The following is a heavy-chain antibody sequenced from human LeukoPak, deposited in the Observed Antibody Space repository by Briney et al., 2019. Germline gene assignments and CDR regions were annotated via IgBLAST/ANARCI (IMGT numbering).Heavy chain of an antibody. CDR3: ARGGYSYGRPFDH. CDR1: GFTVSTDF. J-gene: IGHJ4*02. Sequence: GGSLRLSCAASGFTVSTDFMSWVRQAPGKGLEWVSVIYRGGNTYYVDSVKGRFTISRDNSKNMVYLQMNSLRVEDTAVYYCARGGYSYGRPFDHWGQGTLITVSS. D-gene: IGHD5-18*01. V-gene: IGHV3-53*01. CDR2: IYRGGNT.